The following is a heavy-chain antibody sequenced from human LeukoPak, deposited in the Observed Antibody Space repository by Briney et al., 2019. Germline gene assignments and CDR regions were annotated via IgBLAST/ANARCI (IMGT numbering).Heavy chain of an antibody. Sequence: SETLSFTCTVSGGSISGSRYYWGWIRQPPGRGLEWIGRISYGGNTFYNPSLNSRVTISIDTSKNQFSLKLTSVTAADTAVYYCARLNDNRGTYFDYWGQGTLVTVSS. J-gene: IGHJ4*02. V-gene: IGHV4-39*01. D-gene: IGHD1-1*01. CDR2: ISYGGNT. CDR1: GGSISGSRYY. CDR3: ARLNDNRGTYFDY.